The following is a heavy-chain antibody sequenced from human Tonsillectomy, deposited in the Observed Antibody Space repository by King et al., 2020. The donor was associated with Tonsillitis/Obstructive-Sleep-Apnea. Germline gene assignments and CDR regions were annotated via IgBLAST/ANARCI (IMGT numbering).Heavy chain of an antibody. CDR3: ARNHGGASDYRFDY. CDR2: LFCGGRTI. V-gene: IGHV3-11*01. Sequence: VQLVESGGGLVKPGGSLRLSCAASGFTLSDYYMSWVRQAPGKGLEWVSYLFCGGRTIYYAESVKGRFTISRNNAKNSLYLQLNSLRAEDTAVYYCARNHGGASDYRFDYWGRGTLVTVSS. CDR1: GFTLSDYY. J-gene: IGHJ4*02. D-gene: IGHD4-23*01.